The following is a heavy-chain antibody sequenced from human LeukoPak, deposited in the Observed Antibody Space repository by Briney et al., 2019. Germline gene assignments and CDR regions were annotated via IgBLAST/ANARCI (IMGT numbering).Heavy chain of an antibody. J-gene: IGHJ6*03. CDR1: GYTFTSYD. CDR3: ARGAAPRGYYYYMDV. V-gene: IGHV1-8*03. D-gene: IGHD3-10*01. Sequence: ASVKVSCKASGYTFTSYDINWVRQATGQGREWMGWMNPNSGNTGYAQKFQGRVTITRNTSISTAYMELSSLRSEDTAVYYCARGAAPRGYYYYMDVWGKGTTVTVSS. CDR2: MNPNSGNT.